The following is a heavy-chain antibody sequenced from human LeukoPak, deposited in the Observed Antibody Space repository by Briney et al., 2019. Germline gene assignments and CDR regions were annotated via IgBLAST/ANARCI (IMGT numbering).Heavy chain of an antibody. V-gene: IGHV4-59*01. CDR2: IYYSGST. J-gene: IGHJ5*02. Sequence: SETLSLTCTVSGGSISSYYWSWIRQPPGKGLECIGYIYYSGSTNYSPSLKSRVTISVDTSKNQFSLKLSSVTAADTAVYYCARHIAAAGYYRWFDPWGQGTLVTVSS. D-gene: IGHD6-13*01. CDR1: GGSISSYY. CDR3: ARHIAAAGYYRWFDP.